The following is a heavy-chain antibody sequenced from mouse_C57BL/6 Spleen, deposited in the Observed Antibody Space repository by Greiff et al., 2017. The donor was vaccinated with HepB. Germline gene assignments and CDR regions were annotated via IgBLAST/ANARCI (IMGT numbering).Heavy chain of an antibody. CDR2: IHPNSGST. J-gene: IGHJ2*01. CDR3: ARLVTTVVEGGY. Sequence: VQLQQSGAELVKPGASVKLSCKASGYTFTSYWMHWVKQRPGQGLEWIGMIHPNSGSTNYNEKFKSKATLTVDKSSSTAYMQLSSLTSEDSAVYYCARLVTTVVEGGYWGQGTTLTVSS. V-gene: IGHV1-64*01. D-gene: IGHD1-1*01. CDR1: GYTFTSYW.